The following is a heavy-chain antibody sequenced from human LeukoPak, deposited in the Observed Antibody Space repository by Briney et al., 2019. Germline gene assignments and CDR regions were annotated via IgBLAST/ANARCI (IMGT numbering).Heavy chain of an antibody. CDR1: GVSITSSTYF. D-gene: IGHD1-1*01. J-gene: IGHJ4*02. V-gene: IGHV4-61*02. CDR2: MDFSGST. Sequence: SETLSLTCSVSGVSITSSTYFWSWIRQPAGKALEWIGRMDFSGSTNYNPSLRSRVTLSLDTSKNQFSLKLRSVTAADTAVYYCARYSGTGYGMYYFDYWGQGTLVTVSS. CDR3: ARYSGTGYGMYYFDY.